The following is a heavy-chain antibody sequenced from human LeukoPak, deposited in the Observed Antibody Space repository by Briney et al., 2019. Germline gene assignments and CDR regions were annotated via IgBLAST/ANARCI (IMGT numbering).Heavy chain of an antibody. CDR1: GYGFTSYY. CDR3: ARTYIVATSNFDY. Sequence: ASVKVSCKAFGYGFTSYYIHWVRQAPGQGLESMRIINPSGGTTTYAQKFQGRFTMTRDTSTSTVYMELSSLRSEDTAVYYCARTYIVATSNFDYWGQGTLVTVSS. D-gene: IGHD5-12*01. J-gene: IGHJ4*02. CDR2: INPSGGTT. V-gene: IGHV1-46*01.